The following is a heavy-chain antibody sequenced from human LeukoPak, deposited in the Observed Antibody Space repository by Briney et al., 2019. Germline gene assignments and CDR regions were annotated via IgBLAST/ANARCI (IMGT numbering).Heavy chain of an antibody. D-gene: IGHD2-2*01. V-gene: IGHV3-48*04. CDR3: AREGGYGVVVPAAPLGDYYYYMDV. CDR2: ISSSGSTI. CDR1: GFTFSSYS. J-gene: IGHJ6*03. Sequence: GGSLRLSCAASGFTFSSYSMNWVRQAPGKGLEWVSYISSSGSTIDYADSVKGRFTISRDNAKNSLYLQMNSLRAEDTAVYYCAREGGYGVVVPAAPLGDYYYYMDVWGKGTTVTVSS.